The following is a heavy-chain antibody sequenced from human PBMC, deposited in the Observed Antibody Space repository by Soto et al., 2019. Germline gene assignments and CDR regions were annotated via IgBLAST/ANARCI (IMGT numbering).Heavy chain of an antibody. CDR1: GFSLTTSGVG. D-gene: IGHD3-3*01. V-gene: IGHV2-5*02. J-gene: IGHJ4*02. CDR3: AHRILRTVVGLVTTTAIYFDF. CDR2: IYWDDDK. Sequence: QITLNESGPTVVKPAETLTLTCTFSGFSLTTSGVGAGWIRQSPGTAPEWLALIYWDDDKRYSASLKSRLTITKDTSKNQVVLTMASVEPADTATYYCAHRILRTVVGLVTTTAIYFDFWGQGTPVVVSS.